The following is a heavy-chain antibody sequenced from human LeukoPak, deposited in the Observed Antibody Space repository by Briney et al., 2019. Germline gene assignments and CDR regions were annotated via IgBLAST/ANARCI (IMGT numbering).Heavy chain of an antibody. Sequence: SVKVSCKASGFTFTSSAVQWVRQARGQRLEWIGWIVVGSGNTNYAQKFQERVTITRDMSTSTAYMELSSLRSEDTAVYYCAAEHPGALWFGPLGQGTLVTVSS. V-gene: IGHV1-58*01. CDR1: GFTFTSSA. CDR3: AAEHPGALWFGP. CDR2: IVVGSGNT. J-gene: IGHJ5*02.